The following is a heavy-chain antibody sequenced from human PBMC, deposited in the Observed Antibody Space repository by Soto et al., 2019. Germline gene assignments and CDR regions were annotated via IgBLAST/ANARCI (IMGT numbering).Heavy chain of an antibody. CDR2: ISGSSSTI. Sequence: EVQLVESGGGLVQPGGSLRLSCAASGFTFSSYSMNWVRQAPGKGLEWVSYISGSSSTIYYADSVKGRFTISRDNAKNRRCLQTNTLKADDTAEYYCAGDLLYGLPRNIWGEGTMVAASS. D-gene: IGHD3-16*02. CDR1: GFTFSSYS. J-gene: IGHJ3*02. CDR3: AGDLLYGLPRNI. V-gene: IGHV3-48*01.